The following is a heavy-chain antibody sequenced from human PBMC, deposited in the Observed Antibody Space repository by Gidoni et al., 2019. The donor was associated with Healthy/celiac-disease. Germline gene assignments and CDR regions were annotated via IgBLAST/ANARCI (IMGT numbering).Heavy chain of an antibody. Sequence: QVQLQESGPGLVKPSQTLSLTCPVSGGSVSSGSYYWSWIRQPPGKGLEWIGYIYYSGSTNYNPSLKSRVTISVDTSKNQFSLKLSSVTAADTAVYYCARDFRSYYYYYMDVWGKGTTVTVSS. CDR1: GGSVSSGSYY. J-gene: IGHJ6*03. V-gene: IGHV4-61*01. CDR2: IYYSGST. CDR3: ARDFRSYYYYYMDV.